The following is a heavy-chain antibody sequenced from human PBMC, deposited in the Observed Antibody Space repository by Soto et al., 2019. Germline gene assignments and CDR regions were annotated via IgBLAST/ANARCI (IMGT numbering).Heavy chain of an antibody. D-gene: IGHD3-3*01. V-gene: IGHV4-30-4*01. J-gene: IGHJ4*02. CDR2: IYHSGHT. Sequence: QVQLQESGPGLVKPSQTLSLTCTVSGDSITSGDNYWSWIRQPPGKGLEWIGYIYHSGHTYYNPSLTSRLSISVDTSKNRFSLRLTSMTAADTAVYYCARSYWSGWGRRIFDSWGQGALVTVAS. CDR1: GDSITSGDNY. CDR3: ARSYWSGWGRRIFDS.